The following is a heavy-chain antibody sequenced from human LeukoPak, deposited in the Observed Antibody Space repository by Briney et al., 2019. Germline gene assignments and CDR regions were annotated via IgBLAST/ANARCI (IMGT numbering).Heavy chain of an antibody. CDR1: GFTVSSNY. CDR2: INYDGTNK. J-gene: IGHJ4*02. CDR3: TNFDY. Sequence: PGGSLRLSCAASGFTVSSNYMSWVRQAPGKGLEWVALINYDGTNKYYADSVKGRFTISRDNSKNTLYLQMNSLRDEDTAVYYCTNFDYWGQGTLVAVSS. V-gene: IGHV3-33*08.